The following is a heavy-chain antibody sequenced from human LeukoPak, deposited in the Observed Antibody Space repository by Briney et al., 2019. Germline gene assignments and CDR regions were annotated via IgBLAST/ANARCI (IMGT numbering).Heavy chain of an antibody. CDR2: IYYSGST. J-gene: IGHJ3*02. Sequence: SETLSLTCTVSGGTISSYYWSWIRQPPGKGLEWIGYIYYSGSTNYNPSLKSRVTISVDTSKNQFSLKLSSVTAADTAVYYCARRDYGDYSDAFDIWGQGTMVTDSS. V-gene: IGHV4-59*08. CDR1: GGTISSYY. D-gene: IGHD4-17*01. CDR3: ARRDYGDYSDAFDI.